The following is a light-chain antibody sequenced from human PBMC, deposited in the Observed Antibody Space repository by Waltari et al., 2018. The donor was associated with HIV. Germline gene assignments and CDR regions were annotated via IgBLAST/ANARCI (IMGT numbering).Light chain of an antibody. CDR1: SPDIGSND. CDR3: ATWHDSLGGVV. V-gene: IGLV1-47*01. Sequence: SVLTQPPSAPGTPGQKVTTSCSGSSPDIGSNDIFWYQQLPGAAPKHLVYKNDQRPAGVPDRFSGSESGTSASLAISGLRSEGKADYTCATWHDSLGGVVFGGGTKLNVL. CDR2: KND. J-gene: IGLJ3*02.